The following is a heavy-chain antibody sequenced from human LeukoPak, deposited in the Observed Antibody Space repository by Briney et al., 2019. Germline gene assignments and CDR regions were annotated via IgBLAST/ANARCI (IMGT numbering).Heavy chain of an antibody. CDR2: INSDGSST. Sequence: GGSLRLSCAASGFTFSSYWMDWVRQAPGKGLVWVSRINSDGSSTSYADSVKGRFTISRDNAKNTLYLQMNSLRAEDTAVYYCARDQPDYGANYWGQGTLVTVSS. CDR1: GFTFSSYW. CDR3: ARDQPDYGANY. J-gene: IGHJ4*02. V-gene: IGHV3-74*01. D-gene: IGHD4-17*01.